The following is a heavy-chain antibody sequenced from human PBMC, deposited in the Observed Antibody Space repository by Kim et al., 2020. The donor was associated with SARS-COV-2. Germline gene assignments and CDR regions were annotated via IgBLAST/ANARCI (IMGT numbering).Heavy chain of an antibody. J-gene: IGHJ4*02. CDR3: ARGHGYGSGSYVYYFDY. D-gene: IGHD3-10*01. Sequence: SETLSLTCAVYGGSFSGYYWSWIRQPPGKGLEWIGEINHSGSTNYNPSLKSRVTISVDTSKNQFSLKLSSVTAADTAVYYCARGHGYGSGSYVYYFDYWGQGTLVTVSS. CDR1: GGSFSGYY. V-gene: IGHV4-34*01. CDR2: INHSGST.